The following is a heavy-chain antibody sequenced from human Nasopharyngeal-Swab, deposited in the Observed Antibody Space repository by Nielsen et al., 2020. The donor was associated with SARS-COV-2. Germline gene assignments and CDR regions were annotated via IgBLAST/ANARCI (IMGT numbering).Heavy chain of an antibody. J-gene: IGHJ6*02. CDR3: AKRRSNDNYGMDV. CDR2: ISGSGDTT. CDR1: GFTFSSYA. Sequence: GGSLRLSCAASGFTFSSYAMRWVRQAPGKGLEWVSGISGSGDTTKYADPVKSRFTISRDNDKNTLYLQMNSLRAEDTAVYYCAKRRSNDNYGMDVWGQGTTVTVSS. D-gene: IGHD2-8*01. V-gene: IGHV3-23*01.